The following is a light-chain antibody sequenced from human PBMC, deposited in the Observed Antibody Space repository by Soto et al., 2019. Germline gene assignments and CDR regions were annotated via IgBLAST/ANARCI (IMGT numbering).Light chain of an antibody. V-gene: IGKV1-5*01. CDR2: DAS. J-gene: IGKJ2*01. CDR1: QTISTL. Sequence: IQMTQSPPTLSAPVGDRVTITCQASQTISTLLAWFQHKPGKAPNLLIYDASNLESGVPSRFSGSGSGTEFTLTISSLQSDDSATYFCQQYSHLVTFGQGTKVDIK. CDR3: QQYSHLVT.